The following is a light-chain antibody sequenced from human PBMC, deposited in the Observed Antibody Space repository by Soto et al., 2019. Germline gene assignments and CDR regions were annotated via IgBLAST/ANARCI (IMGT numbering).Light chain of an antibody. CDR1: SSDVGAYTL. J-gene: IGLJ2*01. Sequence: QSALTQPASVSGSPGQSITISCTGTSSDVGAYTLVSWYQQYPGKAPRLIIYDVNKRPSGVPPRFSGSKSANTASLTISGLQAADEADYYCNSYAGGLVLFGGGTKLTVL. V-gene: IGLV2-14*02. CDR3: NSYAGGLVL. CDR2: DVN.